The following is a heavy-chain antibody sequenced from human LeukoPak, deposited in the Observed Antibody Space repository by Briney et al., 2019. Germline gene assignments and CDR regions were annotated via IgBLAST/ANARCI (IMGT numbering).Heavy chain of an antibody. CDR2: IKQDGSEK. Sequence: GGSLRLSCAASGFTFTIYWMSWVRQAPGKGLEWVAKIKQDGSEKYYVDSVKGRFTISRDNAKNSLYLQMNSLRAEDTAVYYCARVVEMATIDYWGQGTLVTVSS. V-gene: IGHV3-7*01. CDR1: GFTFTIYW. J-gene: IGHJ4*02. D-gene: IGHD5-24*01. CDR3: ARVVEMATIDY.